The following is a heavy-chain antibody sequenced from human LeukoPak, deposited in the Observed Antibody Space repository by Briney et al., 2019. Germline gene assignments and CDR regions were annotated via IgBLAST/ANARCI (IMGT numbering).Heavy chain of an antibody. CDR2: IWYDGSNK. Sequence: PGRSLRLSCAASGLTFSSYGMHWVRQAPGKGLEWVAVIWYDGSNKYYADSVKGRFTISRDNSKNTLYLQMNSLRAEDTAVYYCARGHSSTSPMDYWGQGTLVTVSS. D-gene: IGHD2-2*01. CDR3: ARGHSSTSPMDY. J-gene: IGHJ4*02. CDR1: GLTFSSYG. V-gene: IGHV3-33*01.